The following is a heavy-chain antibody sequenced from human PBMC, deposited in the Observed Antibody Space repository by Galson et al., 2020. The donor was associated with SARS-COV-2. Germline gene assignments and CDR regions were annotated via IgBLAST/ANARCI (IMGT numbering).Heavy chain of an antibody. Sequence: SVKVSCKASGGTFSSYAISWVRQAPGQGLEWMGGIIPIFGTANYAQKFQGRVTITADESTSTAYMELSSLRSEDTAVYYCARVKVRASDIVVVPAAIKVYYYYMDVWGKGTTVTVSS. CDR3: ARVKVRASDIVVVPAAIKVYYYYMDV. D-gene: IGHD2-2*02. V-gene: IGHV1-69*13. CDR2: IIPIFGTA. CDR1: GGTFSSYA. J-gene: IGHJ6*03.